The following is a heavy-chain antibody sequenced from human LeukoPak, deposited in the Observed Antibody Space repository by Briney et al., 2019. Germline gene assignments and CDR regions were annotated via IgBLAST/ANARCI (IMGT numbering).Heavy chain of an antibody. V-gene: IGHV3-48*01. CDR3: AVMTTVSSRYYYYMDV. CDR2: ISSSSSTI. J-gene: IGHJ6*03. CDR1: GFSISTYN. D-gene: IGHD4-17*01. Sequence: GGSLRLSCAASGFSISTYNINWVRQAPGKGLEWGSYISSSSSTIYYADSVKGRLTISRDNAKKSLYLQMNSLRAEDTAVYYCAVMTTVSSRYYYYMDVWGKGTAVTVS.